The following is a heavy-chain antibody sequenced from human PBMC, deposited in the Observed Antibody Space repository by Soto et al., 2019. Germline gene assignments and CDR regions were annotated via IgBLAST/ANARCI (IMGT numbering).Heavy chain of an antibody. Sequence: EVQLVESGGGFVQPGGSLRLSCAASGFDFSNSWMHWVRQVPGKGLVWVSHINSDGSSTTYADSVKGRFTISRDNARTTVYLQLDSLRVEDTALYYCARDKSYALAVWGQGTTVTVSS. D-gene: IGHD4-17*01. CDR1: GFDFSNSW. CDR2: INSDGSST. J-gene: IGHJ6*02. CDR3: ARDKSYALAV. V-gene: IGHV3-74*03.